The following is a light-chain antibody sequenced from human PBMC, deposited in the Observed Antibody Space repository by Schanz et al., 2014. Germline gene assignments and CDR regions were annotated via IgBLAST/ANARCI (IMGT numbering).Light chain of an antibody. V-gene: IGKV4-1*01. J-gene: IGKJ4*01. Sequence: DIVMTQSPDSLAVSLGERATINCKSSQSVLYSSNNKNYLAWYQQKPGQPPKLLIYWASTRASGVPDRFSASGSGTDFTLTISSLQAEDVAVYYCQQYYSTPQLTFGGGTKVEI. CDR2: WAS. CDR1: QSVLYSSNNKNY. CDR3: QQYYSTPQLT.